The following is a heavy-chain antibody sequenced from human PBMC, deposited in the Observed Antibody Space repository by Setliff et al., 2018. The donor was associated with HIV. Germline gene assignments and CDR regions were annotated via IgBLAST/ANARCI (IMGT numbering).Heavy chain of an antibody. Sequence: PGGSLRLSCGASGFTFSTYGMNWVRQGPGKGLEWVSYISSSGSTVYYADSAKGRFTISRDNAKNILYLEMNSLRAEDAAVYYCAREPMGGITMIVHSPYYNGMDVWGQGTTVTVSS. D-gene: IGHD3-22*01. CDR2: ISSSGSTV. V-gene: IGHV3-48*04. CDR3: AREPMGGITMIVHSPYYNGMDV. CDR1: GFTFSTYG. J-gene: IGHJ6*02.